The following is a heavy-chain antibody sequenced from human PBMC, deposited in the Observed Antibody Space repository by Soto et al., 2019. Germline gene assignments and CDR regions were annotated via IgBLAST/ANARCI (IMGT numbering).Heavy chain of an antibody. V-gene: IGHV3-30-3*01. Sequence: GGSLRLSCAASGFTFSSFAMHWVRQAPGKGLEWVAVISYDGSTKYYADSVKGRFTISRDNSKSTLYLQMISLRPEDTAVYTCARDRSVTYYYYFDYWGQGALVTVSS. D-gene: IGHD1-26*01. CDR2: ISYDGSTK. CDR3: ARDRSVTYYYYFDY. CDR1: GFTFSSFA. J-gene: IGHJ4*02.